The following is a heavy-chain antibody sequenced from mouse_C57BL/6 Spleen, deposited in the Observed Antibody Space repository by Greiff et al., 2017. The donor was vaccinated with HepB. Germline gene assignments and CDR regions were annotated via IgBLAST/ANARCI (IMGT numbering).Heavy chain of an antibody. Sequence: EVQLVESGGDLVKPGGSLKLSCAASGFTLSSYGMSWVRQTPDKRLEWVATISSGGSYTYYPDSVKGRFTISRDNAKNTLYLQMSSLKSEDTAMYYCARGDGSFDYWGQGTTLTVSS. CDR1: GFTLSSYG. CDR2: ISSGGSYT. V-gene: IGHV5-6*01. J-gene: IGHJ2*01. CDR3: ARGDGSFDY. D-gene: IGHD1-1*01.